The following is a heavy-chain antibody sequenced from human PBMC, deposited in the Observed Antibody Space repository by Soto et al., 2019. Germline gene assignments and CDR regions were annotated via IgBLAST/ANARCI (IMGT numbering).Heavy chain of an antibody. V-gene: IGHV2-5*02. CDR2: IYWDDYK. J-gene: IGHJ4*02. D-gene: IGHD3-10*01. Sequence: QITLKESGPPLVKPTQTLTLTCTFSGFSLSTRDVGVGWIRQPPGKALEWLTLIYWDDYKHYSPSLETRRAITKDTSKNQVVLTMTNMDPVDTATYYCAQKGRGYFDYWGQGTLVTVSS. CDR1: GFSLSTRDVG. CDR3: AQKGRGYFDY.